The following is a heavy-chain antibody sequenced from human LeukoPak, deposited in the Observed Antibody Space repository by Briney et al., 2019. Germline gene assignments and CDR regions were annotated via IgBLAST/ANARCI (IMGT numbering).Heavy chain of an antibody. V-gene: IGHV4-59*01. J-gene: IGHJ3*02. Sequence: SETLSLTCTVFGVPISSYYWNWLRQPPGKGLEWIGYVFYRGTTNYNPSLKSRVTISVDTSKNQFSLKLSSVTAADTAVYYCARPYSSNWYDAFHIWGQGTMVTVSS. D-gene: IGHD6-13*01. CDR1: GVPISSYY. CDR3: ARPYSSNWYDAFHI. CDR2: VFYRGTT.